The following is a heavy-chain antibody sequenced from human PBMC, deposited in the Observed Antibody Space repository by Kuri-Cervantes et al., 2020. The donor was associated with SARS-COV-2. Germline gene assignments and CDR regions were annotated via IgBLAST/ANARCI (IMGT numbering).Heavy chain of an antibody. J-gene: IGHJ4*02. CDR1: GGSISSGDYY. Sequence: SCTVSGGSISSGDYYWSWIRQPPGKGLEWIGYIYYSGSTYYNPSLKSRVTISVDTSKNQFSLKLSSVTAADTAVYYCARDRDGDNENDYWGQGTLVTVSS. CDR2: IYYSGST. CDR3: ARDRDGDNENDY. D-gene: IGHD4/OR15-4a*01. V-gene: IGHV4-31*02.